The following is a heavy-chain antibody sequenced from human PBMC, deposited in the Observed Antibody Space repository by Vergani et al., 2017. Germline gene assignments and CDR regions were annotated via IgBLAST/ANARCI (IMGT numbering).Heavy chain of an antibody. Sequence: QVQLVESGGGVVQRGGSLRLSCATSGFTLSNYDMQWIRQGPGKGLEFVAFIQLDGSNQDYADSVKGRFTLSRDFSKNTLYLQMNSLRTEDTATYYCAKHFRGWGIDYWGQGTQVIVSS. CDR2: IQLDGSNQ. V-gene: IGHV3-30*02. D-gene: IGHD3-16*01. CDR3: AKHFRGWGIDY. CDR1: GFTLSNYD. J-gene: IGHJ4*02.